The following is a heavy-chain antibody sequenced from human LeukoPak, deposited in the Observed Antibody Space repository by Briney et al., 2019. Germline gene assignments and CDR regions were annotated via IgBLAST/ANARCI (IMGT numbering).Heavy chain of an antibody. CDR3: DHYLPGDYHYGMDV. CDR2: IRGTGGST. Sequence: GGSLSPSCAASGFTFRRYVMNCVRQAPGKGLEWVSGIRGTGGSTYYADSVKGRFTISRDNSKNTLYLQMKSLRTEDTAVYYCDHYLPGDYHYGMDVWGQGTTVTVSS. D-gene: IGHD3-10*01. J-gene: IGHJ6*02. V-gene: IGHV3-23*01. CDR1: GFTFRRYV.